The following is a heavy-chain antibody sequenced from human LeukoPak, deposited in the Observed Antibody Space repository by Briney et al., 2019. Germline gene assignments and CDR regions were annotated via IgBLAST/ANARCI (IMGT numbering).Heavy chain of an antibody. D-gene: IGHD1-26*01. CDR1: GFTFSTYA. CDR3: AASGSYYGRWFDY. J-gene: IGHJ4*02. CDR2: ISGSGGST. V-gene: IGHV3-23*01. Sequence: GGSLRLSCAASGFTFSTYAMNWVRQAPGKGLEWVSSISGSGGSTYYADSVRGRFTISRDNSKNTLYLQMNSLRAEDTAVYYCAASGSYYGRWFDYWGQGTLVTVSS.